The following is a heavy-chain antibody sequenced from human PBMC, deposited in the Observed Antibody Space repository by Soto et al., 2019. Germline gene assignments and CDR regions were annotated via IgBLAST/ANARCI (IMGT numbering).Heavy chain of an antibody. V-gene: IGHV1-69*02. CDR3: APGIAVAGTGGGY. D-gene: IGHD6-19*01. CDR1: GGTFSSYT. Sequence: QVQLVQSGAEVKKPGSSVKVSCKASGGTFSSYTISWVRQAPEQGLEWMGRIIPILGIANYAQKFQGRVTITADKSTSTAYMELSSLRSEDTAVYYCAPGIAVAGTGGGYWGQGTLVTVSS. J-gene: IGHJ4*02. CDR2: IIPILGIA.